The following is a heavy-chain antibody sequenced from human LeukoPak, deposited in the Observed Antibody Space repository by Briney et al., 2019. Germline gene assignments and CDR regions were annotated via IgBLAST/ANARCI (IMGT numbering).Heavy chain of an antibody. CDR2: GHYSGNT. D-gene: IGHD4-23*01. Sequence: SETLSLTYTVSGGSINSYYWSWIRQPPGKGLEWIGYGHYSGNTNYNPSLKSRVTISVDTSKNQFSLKLSSVTAADTAVYYCATRNYGGNSEYFDFWGQGALVTVSS. CDR3: ATRNYGGNSEYFDF. V-gene: IGHV4-59*12. J-gene: IGHJ4*02. CDR1: GGSINSYY.